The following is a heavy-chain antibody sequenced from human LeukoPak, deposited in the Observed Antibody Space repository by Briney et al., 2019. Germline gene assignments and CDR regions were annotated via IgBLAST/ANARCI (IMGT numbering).Heavy chain of an antibody. CDR2: ISWNSGSI. J-gene: IGHJ1*01. D-gene: IGHD6-19*01. CDR1: GFTFDDYA. Sequence: PGRSLRLSCAASGFTFDDYAMRWVRQAPGKGLEWVSGISWNSGSIGYADSVKGRFTISRDNAKNSLYLQMNSLRAEDTALYYCAKDEQWLVQGYFQHWGQGTLVTVSS. CDR3: AKDEQWLVQGYFQH. V-gene: IGHV3-9*01.